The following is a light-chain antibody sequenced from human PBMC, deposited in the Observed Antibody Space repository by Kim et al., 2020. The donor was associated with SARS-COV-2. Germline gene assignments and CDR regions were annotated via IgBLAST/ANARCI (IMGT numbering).Light chain of an antibody. J-gene: IGKJ1*01. V-gene: IGKV3-11*01. CDR2: GAS. Sequence: EILLTQSPATLSLSVGERATLSCRASQSVSSYLAWYQQRPGQAPRLLIYGASKRATGFPARFSGSGYGTDFTLTISSLEPEDFAVYYCQLRSEGRRTFGQGTKVDIK. CDR1: QSVSSY. CDR3: QLRSEGRRT.